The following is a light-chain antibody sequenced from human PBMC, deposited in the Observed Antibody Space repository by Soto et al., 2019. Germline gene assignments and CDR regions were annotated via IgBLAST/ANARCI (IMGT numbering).Light chain of an antibody. CDR2: AAS. V-gene: IGKV1-39*01. CDR1: QSITGR. Sequence: DIPLTESPSDRFATVGRASQSITGRLDWYQQKPGKAPKLLIYAASSLQSGVPSRFSGSGSGTDFTLSISSLQPEDFATYYCHQTYSTPLTFGRGTKVDI. CDR3: HQTYSTPLT. J-gene: IGKJ4*01.